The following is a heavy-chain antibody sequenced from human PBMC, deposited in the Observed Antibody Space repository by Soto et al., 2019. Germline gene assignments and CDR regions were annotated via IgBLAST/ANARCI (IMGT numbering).Heavy chain of an antibody. V-gene: IGHV4-39*01. CDR3: ARPVEYCDFWSGLNWYFDL. J-gene: IGHJ2*01. Sequence: SETLSLTCTVSGGSISSSSYYWGWIRQPPGKGLEWIGSIYYSGSTYYNPSLKSRVTISVDTSKNQFSLKLSSVTAADTAVYFCARPVEYCDFWSGLNWYFDLWGRGILV. CDR2: IYYSGST. CDR1: GGSISSSSYY. D-gene: IGHD3-3*01.